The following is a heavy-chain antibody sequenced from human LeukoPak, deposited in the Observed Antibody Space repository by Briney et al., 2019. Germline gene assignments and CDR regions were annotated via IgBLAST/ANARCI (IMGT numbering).Heavy chain of an antibody. Sequence: GASVKVSCKASGYTFTSYYMHWVRQAPGQGLEWMGIINPSGGSTSYAQKFQGRVTMTRDTSTSTAYMELSSLRSEDTAVYYCAVGVRGSGSYQIWGHAFDIWGQGTMVTVSS. CDR3: AVGVRGSGSYQIWGHAFDI. D-gene: IGHD3-10*01. J-gene: IGHJ3*02. CDR2: INPSGGST. CDR1: GYTFTSYY. V-gene: IGHV1-46*01.